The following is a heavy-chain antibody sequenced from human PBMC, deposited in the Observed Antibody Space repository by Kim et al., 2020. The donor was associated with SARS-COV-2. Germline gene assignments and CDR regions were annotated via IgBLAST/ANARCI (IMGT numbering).Heavy chain of an antibody. Sequence: YYADSVKGRFTISRDDSKNTLNLQMNSLGDEDTAVYYCAKEAKPFDAFDIWGQGTMVTVSS. V-gene: IGHV3-33*06. CDR3: AKEAKPFDAFDI. J-gene: IGHJ3*02.